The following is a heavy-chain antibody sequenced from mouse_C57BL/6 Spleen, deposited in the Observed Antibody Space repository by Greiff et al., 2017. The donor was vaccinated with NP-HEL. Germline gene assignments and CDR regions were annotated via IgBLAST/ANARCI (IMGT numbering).Heavy chain of an antibody. Sequence: VQLKQSGAELVKPGASVKLSCTASGFTIKDYYMHWVKQRPEQGLEWIGRIDPEDGDTKYAPKFQGKATLTADTSSNTAYLQLSSLTAEDTAVYYCADGYYEGYFDDWGKGTTVTVSA. D-gene: IGHD2-3*01. V-gene: IGHV14-1*01. CDR1: GFTIKDYY. CDR3: ADGYYEGYFDD. CDR2: IDPEDGDT. J-gene: IGHJ1*03.